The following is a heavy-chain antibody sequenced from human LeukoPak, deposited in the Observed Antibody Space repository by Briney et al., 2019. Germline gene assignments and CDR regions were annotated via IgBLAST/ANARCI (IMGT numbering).Heavy chain of an antibody. CDR2: INHSGST. CDR3: ARPFDYYDSSGYYMRYYYMDV. Sequence: SETLSLTCAVYGGSFSGYYWSWIRQPPGKGLEWIGEINHSGSTNYNPSLRSRVTISVDTSKNQFSLKLSSVTAADTAVYYCARPFDYYDSSGYYMRYYYMDVWGKGTTVTVSS. CDR1: GGSFSGYY. J-gene: IGHJ6*03. V-gene: IGHV4-34*01. D-gene: IGHD3-22*01.